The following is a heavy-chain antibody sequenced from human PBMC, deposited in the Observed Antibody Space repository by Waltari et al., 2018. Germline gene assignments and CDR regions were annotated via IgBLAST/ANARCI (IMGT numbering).Heavy chain of an antibody. J-gene: IGHJ5*02. CDR3: ATPLNPRYNWFDP. CDR2: VDPEDGET. V-gene: IGHV1-69-2*01. CDR1: GYTFTDYY. D-gene: IGHD2-8*01. Sequence: EVQLVQSGAEVKKPGATVKISRKASGYTFTDYYMHWVEQAPGKGLEWMGRVDPEDGETIYAEKFQGRVTITADTSTDTAYMELSSLRSEDTAVYYCATPLNPRYNWFDPWGQGTLVTVSS.